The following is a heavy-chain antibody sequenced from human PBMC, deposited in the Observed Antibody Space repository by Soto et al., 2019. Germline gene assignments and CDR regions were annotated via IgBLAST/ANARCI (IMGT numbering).Heavy chain of an antibody. J-gene: IGHJ4*02. CDR2: IIPFFGTA. CDR1: GSTFSTYA. Sequence: QVQLVQSGAEVKKPGSSVKVSCKASGSTFSTYAISWVRQAPGQGLEWMGGIIPFFGTANYAQRFQGRATINADKSTSTAYMELSSLRSEDTAVYYCAGDRATAGGAVFDYWGQGTLVTVSS. CDR3: AGDRATAGGAVFDY. V-gene: IGHV1-69*14. D-gene: IGHD1-26*01.